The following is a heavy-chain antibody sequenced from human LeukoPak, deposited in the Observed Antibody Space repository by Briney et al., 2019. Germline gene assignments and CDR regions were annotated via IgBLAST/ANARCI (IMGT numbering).Heavy chain of an antibody. J-gene: IGHJ4*02. V-gene: IGHV4-59*01. CDR2: IYYSGNT. CDR3: ARSLGYSYGHTPFDY. Sequence: SETLSLXCTVSGGSISSYYWSWIRPPPGKGLEWIGYIYYSGNTNYNPSLKSRVTISVDTSKNQFSLKLSSVTAADTAVYYCARSLGYSYGHTPFDYWGQGTLVTVSS. D-gene: IGHD5-18*01. CDR1: GGSISSYY.